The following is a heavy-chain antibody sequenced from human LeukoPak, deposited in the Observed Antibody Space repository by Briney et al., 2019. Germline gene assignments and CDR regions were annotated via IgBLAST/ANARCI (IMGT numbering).Heavy chain of an antibody. D-gene: IGHD3-22*01. CDR1: GFTFSIYS. CDR2: ISSSSSYI. J-gene: IGHJ6*03. CDR3: ARDSYYYDSSGKTGYYRDV. V-gene: IGHV3-21*01. Sequence: GGSLRLSCAASGFTFSIYSMNWVRQAPGKGLEWVSSISSSSSYIYYADSVKGRFTISRDNAKNSLYLQMNSLRAEDTAVYYCARDSYYYDSSGKTGYYRDVWGKGTTVTVSS.